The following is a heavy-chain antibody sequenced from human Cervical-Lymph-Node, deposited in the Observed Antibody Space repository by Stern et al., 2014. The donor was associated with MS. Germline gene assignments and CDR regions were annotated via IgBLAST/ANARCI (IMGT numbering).Heavy chain of an antibody. Sequence: VQLVQSGGGLVQPGGSLGLSCAASGFTVSYNYMSWVRQAPGKGLEWVSVLFSGGSTYYADSVKGRFTISRDSSKNTLYLQMNSLRVEDTAVYYCARSWEPPTLDYWGQGTLVTVSS. CDR1: GFTVSYNY. J-gene: IGHJ4*02. D-gene: IGHD1-26*01. CDR3: ARSWEPPTLDY. CDR2: LFSGGST. V-gene: IGHV3-66*02.